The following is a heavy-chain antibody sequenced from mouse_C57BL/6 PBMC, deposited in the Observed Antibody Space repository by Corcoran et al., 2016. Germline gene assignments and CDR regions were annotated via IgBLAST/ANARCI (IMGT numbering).Heavy chain of an antibody. CDR1: GYTFTTYG. Sequence: QIQLVQSGPELKKPGETVKISCKASGYTFTTYGMSLVKQAPGKGLKWMGWINTYSGVPTYDDDFKGRFAFSLETSASTAYLQINNLKNEDTATYFCARSYYYWYFDVWGTGTTVTVSS. J-gene: IGHJ1*03. CDR2: INTYSGVP. V-gene: IGHV9-3*01. CDR3: ARSYYYWYFDV. D-gene: IGHD2-10*01.